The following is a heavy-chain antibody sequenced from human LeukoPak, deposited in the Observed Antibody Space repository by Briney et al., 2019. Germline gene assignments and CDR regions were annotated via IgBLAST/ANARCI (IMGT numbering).Heavy chain of an antibody. CDR3: ARLGGWGYFDY. J-gene: IGHJ4*02. CDR1: GGSISSSSYY. D-gene: IGHD5-12*01. CDR2: IYYSGST. Sequence: SETLSLTCTVSGGSISSSSYYWGWIRQPPGKGLEWIGSIYYSGSTYYNPSLKSRVTISVDTSKNQSSLKLSSVTAADTAVYYCARLGGWGYFDYWGQGTLVTVSS. V-gene: IGHV4-39*01.